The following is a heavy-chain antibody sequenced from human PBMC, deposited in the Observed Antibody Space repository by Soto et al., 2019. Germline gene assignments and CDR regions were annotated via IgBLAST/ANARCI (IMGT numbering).Heavy chain of an antibody. CDR3: ARGLATLPVFAFDI. CDR1: GISLSTSGVG. Sequence: SGPTLVNPTHTLTLTCTLSGISLSTSGVGLGWIRQTPGKALEWLALVYWNDDKHYSPSLKSRLTITKDTSKNQAFLTMTNMDPVDTATYYCARGLATLPVFAFDIWGQGTVVTVSS. J-gene: IGHJ3*02. CDR2: VYWNDDK. V-gene: IGHV2-5*01. D-gene: IGHD1-1*01.